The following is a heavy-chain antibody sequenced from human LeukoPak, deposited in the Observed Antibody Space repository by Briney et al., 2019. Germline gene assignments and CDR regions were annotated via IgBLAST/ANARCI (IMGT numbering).Heavy chain of an antibody. J-gene: IGHJ4*02. D-gene: IGHD5-18*01. CDR1: GYTFTGYY. CDR3: ARGPGDTAMVTRYYFDY. CDR2: INPNSGGT. Sequence: GASVKVSCKASGYTFTGYYMHWVRQAPGQGLEWMGWINPNSGGTNYAQKFQGRVTMTRDTSISTAYMELSRLRSDDTAVYYCARGPGDTAMVTRYYFDYWGQGTLVTVSS. V-gene: IGHV1-2*02.